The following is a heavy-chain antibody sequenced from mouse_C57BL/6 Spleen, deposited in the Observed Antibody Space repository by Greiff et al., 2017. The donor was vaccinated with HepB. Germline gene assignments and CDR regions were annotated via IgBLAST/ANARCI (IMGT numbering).Heavy chain of an antibody. CDR2: IWRGGNT. CDR1: GFSLTSYG. Sequence: VKLVESGPGLVQPSQSLSITCTVSGFSLTSYGVHWVRQSPGKGLEWLGVIWRGGNTDYNAAFMSRLSITKDNSKSQVFFKMNSLQADDTAIYYCAKNGGLRRAWFAYWGQGTLVTVSA. J-gene: IGHJ3*01. D-gene: IGHD2-2*01. CDR3: AKNGGLRRAWFAY. V-gene: IGHV2-5*01.